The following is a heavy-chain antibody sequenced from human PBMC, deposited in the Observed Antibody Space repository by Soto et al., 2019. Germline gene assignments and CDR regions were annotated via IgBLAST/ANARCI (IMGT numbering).Heavy chain of an antibody. Sequence: PGRSLRLSCAASGFTFSSYEMNLVRQAPGKGQECASYISSSGSTIYYADSVKGRFTLSRDNAKNSLYLQMNSLRAEDTAVYYCARDGIDSSGSVDYWGQGTLVTVSS. CDR2: ISSSGSTI. CDR3: ARDGIDSSGSVDY. V-gene: IGHV3-48*03. J-gene: IGHJ4*02. D-gene: IGHD3-22*01. CDR1: GFTFSSYE.